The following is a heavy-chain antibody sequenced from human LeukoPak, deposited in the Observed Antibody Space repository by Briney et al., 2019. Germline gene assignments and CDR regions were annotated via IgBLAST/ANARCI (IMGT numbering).Heavy chain of an antibody. CDR3: ARGRFATKRPFDY. CDR1: GGSFSGYY. Sequence: PSETLSLTCAVYGGSFSGYYWSWIRQPPGKGLEWIGEINHSGSTNYNPSLKSRVTISVDTSKNQFSLKLSSVTAADTAVYYCARGRFATKRPFDYWGQGTLVTVSS. CDR2: INHSGST. V-gene: IGHV4-34*01. D-gene: IGHD5-12*01. J-gene: IGHJ4*02.